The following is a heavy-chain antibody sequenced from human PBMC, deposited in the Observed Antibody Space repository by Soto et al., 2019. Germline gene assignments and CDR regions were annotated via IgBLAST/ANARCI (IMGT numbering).Heavy chain of an antibody. V-gene: IGHV4-39*01. Sequence: SETLSLTCTVSSGSISSSSSYWGWIRQPPGKGLEWIGSIYYSGNTYYNPSLKSRVTISIDSSKTQFSLKLNSVTTADTAVYYCGAQGYGDKGYYFASWGQGTLVPVSS. CDR1: SGSISSSSSY. CDR2: IYYSGNT. D-gene: IGHD5-18*01. J-gene: IGHJ4*02. CDR3: GAQGYGDKGYYFAS.